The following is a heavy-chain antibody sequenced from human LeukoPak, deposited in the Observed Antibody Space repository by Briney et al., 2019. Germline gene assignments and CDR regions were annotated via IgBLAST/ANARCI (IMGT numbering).Heavy chain of an antibody. V-gene: IGHV3-30*18. CDR2: ISYDGSNK. CDR1: GFTFSSYG. D-gene: IGHD3-22*01. Sequence: PGGSLRLSCAASGFTFSSYGMHWVRQAPGKGLEWVAVISYDGSNKYYADSVKGRFTISRDNSKNTLYLQMNSLRAEDTAVYYCAKDWYYYDSSGYYYFDYWGQGTLVTVSS. CDR3: AKDWYYYDSSGYYYFDY. J-gene: IGHJ4*02.